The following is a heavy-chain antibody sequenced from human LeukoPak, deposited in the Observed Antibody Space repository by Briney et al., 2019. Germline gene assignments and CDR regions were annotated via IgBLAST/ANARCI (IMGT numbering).Heavy chain of an antibody. CDR3: ARDHHRRLYDSQARDTFDI. V-gene: IGHV3-23*01. CDR2: ISPRGEIK. Sequence: PGGSLRLSCAASGFIFRNYGMNWVRQAPGKGLEWVSGISPRGEIKYYADSVKGRFTISRDNSKNTVYLQMDSLRAEDTAVYYCARDHHRRLYDSQARDTFDIWGQGTMVTVSS. D-gene: IGHD3-22*01. CDR1: GFIFRNYG. J-gene: IGHJ3*02.